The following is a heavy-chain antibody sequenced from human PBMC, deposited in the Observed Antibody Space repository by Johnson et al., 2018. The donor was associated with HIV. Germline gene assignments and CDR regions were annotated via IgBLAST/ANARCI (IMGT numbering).Heavy chain of an antibody. Sequence: QVQLVESGGGVVQPGRSLRLSCAGSGFTFRSYAMQWVRQAPGKGLEWVAVISFDGSNKYYADSVKGRFTISRDNSKNTLYLQMNSLRAEDTAVYYCARGRGRDRSGPHGAFDIWGQGTMVTVSS. CDR3: ARGRGRDRSGPHGAFDI. CDR1: GFTFRSYA. J-gene: IGHJ3*02. V-gene: IGHV3-30*04. CDR2: ISFDGSNK. D-gene: IGHD3-22*01.